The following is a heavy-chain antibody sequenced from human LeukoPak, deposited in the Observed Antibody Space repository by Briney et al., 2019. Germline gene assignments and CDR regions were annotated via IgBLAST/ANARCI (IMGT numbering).Heavy chain of an antibody. D-gene: IGHD3-10*01. CDR1: GYTFTSYD. CDR2: MNPNSGNT. J-gene: IGHJ2*01. Sequence: ASVKVSCKASGYTFTSYDINWVRQATGQGLEWMGWMNPNSGNTGYAQKFQGRVTMTRNTSISTAYMELSSLRSEDTAVYYCATNLWPSYWYFDLWGRGTLATVSS. V-gene: IGHV1-8*01. CDR3: ATNLWPSYWYFDL.